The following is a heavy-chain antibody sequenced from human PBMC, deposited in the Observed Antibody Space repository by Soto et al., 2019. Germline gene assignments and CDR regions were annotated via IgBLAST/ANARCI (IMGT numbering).Heavy chain of an antibody. CDR3: ARDFRAAGVDY. Sequence: AGGSLRLSCAASGFTFSSYGMHWVRQAPGKGLEWVAVIWYDGSNKYYADSVKGRFTISRDNSKNTLYLQMNSLRAEDTAVYYCARDFRAAGVDYWGQGTLVTVSS. CDR1: GFTFSSYG. J-gene: IGHJ4*02. V-gene: IGHV3-33*01. CDR2: IWYDGSNK.